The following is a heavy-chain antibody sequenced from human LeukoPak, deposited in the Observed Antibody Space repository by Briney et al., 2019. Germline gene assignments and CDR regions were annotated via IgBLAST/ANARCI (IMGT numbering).Heavy chain of an antibody. D-gene: IGHD3-16*01. J-gene: IGHJ3*02. CDR3: ARDLLGGGTFDI. Sequence: PGGSLRLSCAASGFTVSSNFMNWVRQAPGKGLEWVSDYADSVKGRFTISRDNSKNTLHLQMNSLRAEDTAVYYCARDLLGGGTFDIWGQGTMVTVSS. CDR1: GFTVSSNF. V-gene: IGHV3-53*01.